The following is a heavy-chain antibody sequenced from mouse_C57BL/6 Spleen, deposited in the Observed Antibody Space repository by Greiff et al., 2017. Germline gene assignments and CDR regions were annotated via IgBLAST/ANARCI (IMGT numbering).Heavy chain of an antibody. J-gene: IGHJ2*01. D-gene: IGHD2-2*01. Sequence: VQLQQSGAELVRPGASVKLSCTASGFNIKDDYMHWVKQRPEQGLEWIGWIDPENGDTEYASKFQGKATITADTSSNTAYLQLSSLTSKDTAVYFCATPFYYGYDGDYWGQGTTLTVSS. CDR1: GFNIKDDY. CDR2: IDPENGDT. V-gene: IGHV14-4*01. CDR3: ATPFYYGYDGDY.